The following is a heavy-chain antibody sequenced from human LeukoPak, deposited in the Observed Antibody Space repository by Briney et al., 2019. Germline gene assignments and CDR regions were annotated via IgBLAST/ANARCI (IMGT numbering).Heavy chain of an antibody. Sequence: PSETLSLTCTVSGGSISSGDYYWSWIRQPPGKGLEWIGYIYYSGSTYYNPSLKSRVTISVDTSKNQFSLKLSSMTAADTAVYYCARVAYDSSGYHLDYWGQGTLVTVSS. V-gene: IGHV4-30-4*01. D-gene: IGHD3-22*01. CDR2: IYYSGST. CDR1: GGSISSGDYY. J-gene: IGHJ4*02. CDR3: ARVAYDSSGYHLDY.